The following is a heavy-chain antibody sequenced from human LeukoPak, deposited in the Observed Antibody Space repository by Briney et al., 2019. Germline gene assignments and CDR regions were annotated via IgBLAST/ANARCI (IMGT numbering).Heavy chain of an antibody. CDR2: ISYDGTNK. CDR1: GFTFSSYA. CDR3: AKGPFGSGKLTMSY. Sequence: GGSLRLSCAASGFTFSSYAMHWVRQAPGKGLEWVAVISYDGTNKYYADSVKGRFTISRDNSKNTLYLQMNSLRAEDTSLYSCAKGPFGSGKLTMSYWGQGTLVTVSS. V-gene: IGHV3-30*18. D-gene: IGHD3-10*01. J-gene: IGHJ4*02.